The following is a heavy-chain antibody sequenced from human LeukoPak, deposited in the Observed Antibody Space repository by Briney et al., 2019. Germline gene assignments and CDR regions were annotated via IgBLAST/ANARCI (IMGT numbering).Heavy chain of an antibody. CDR3: ARDSRAAQFGELWWVDY. CDR2: IYTSGST. Sequence: SSETLSLTCTVSGGSISSGSYYWSWIRQPAGKGLEWIGRIYTSGSTNYNPSLKSRVTISVDTSKNQFSLKLSSVTAADTAVYYCARDSRAAQFGELWWVDYWGQGTLVTVSS. CDR1: GGSISSGSYY. V-gene: IGHV4-61*02. J-gene: IGHJ4*02. D-gene: IGHD3-10*01.